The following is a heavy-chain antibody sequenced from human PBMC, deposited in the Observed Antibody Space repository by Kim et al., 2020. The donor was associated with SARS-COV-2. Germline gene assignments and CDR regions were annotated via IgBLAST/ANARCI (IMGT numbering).Heavy chain of an antibody. CDR1: GGSFSGYY. CDR2: INHSGST. D-gene: IGHD2-2*02. CDR3: ARGRVVPAAIWDY. Sequence: SETLSLTCAVYGGSFSGYYWSWIRQPPGKGLEWIGEINHSGSTNYNPSLKSRVTISVDTSKNQFSLKLSSVTAADTAVYYCARGRVVPAAIWDYWGQGTL. V-gene: IGHV4-34*01. J-gene: IGHJ4*02.